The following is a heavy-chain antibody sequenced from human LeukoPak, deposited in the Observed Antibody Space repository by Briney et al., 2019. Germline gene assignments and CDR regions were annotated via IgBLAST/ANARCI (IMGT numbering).Heavy chain of an antibody. V-gene: IGHV1-2*06. CDR3: ARDYGGTSASGH. CDR1: GYTFSGYY. Sequence: ASVKVSCKASGYTFSGYYIHWVRQAPGQGLEWMGRVNPDGGGTDYAQKFQGRVTMTRDTSINTAYMDLSALRSDDTAIYYCARDYGGTSASGHWGQGTLATVSS. CDR2: VNPDGGGT. J-gene: IGHJ4*02. D-gene: IGHD4-23*01.